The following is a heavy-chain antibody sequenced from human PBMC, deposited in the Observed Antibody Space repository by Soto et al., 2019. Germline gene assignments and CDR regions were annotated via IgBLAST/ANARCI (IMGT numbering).Heavy chain of an antibody. CDR2: IYYSGST. CDR3: AGGYNSAWSDYFDY. CDR1: GGSISSHY. D-gene: IGHD6-19*01. V-gene: IGHV4-59*11. J-gene: IGHJ4*02. Sequence: SETLSLTCTVSGGSISSHYWNWIRQPPGKGLEWIGYIYYSGSTHDNPSLKSRVAISVDTSKNQLSLRLSSVTAADTAVYYCAGGYNSAWSDYFDYWGQGNVVTVSS.